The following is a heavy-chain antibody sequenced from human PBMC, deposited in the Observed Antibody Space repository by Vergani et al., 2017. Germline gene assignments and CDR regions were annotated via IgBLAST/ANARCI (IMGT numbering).Heavy chain of an antibody. CDR2: IRSKAYGGTT. D-gene: IGHD3-10*01. J-gene: IGHJ4*02. CDR3: TREGYGSGSYYNGDYFDY. CDR1: GFTFGDYA. Sequence: EVQLVESGGGLVKPGRSLRLSCTASGFTFGDYAMSWFRQAPGKGLEWVGFIRSKAYGGTTEYAASVKGRFTIARDDSKSIAYLQMNSLKTEDTAVYYWTREGYGSGSYYNGDYFDYWGQGTLVTVSS. V-gene: IGHV3-49*05.